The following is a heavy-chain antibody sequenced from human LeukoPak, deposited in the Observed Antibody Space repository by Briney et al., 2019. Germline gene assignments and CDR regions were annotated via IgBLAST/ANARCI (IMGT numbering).Heavy chain of an antibody. CDR3: ARAKGRSPLFDY. V-gene: IGHV6-1*01. Sequence: SQTLSLTCAISGDSVSSNSAAWNWIRQSPSRVLEWLGRTYYRSKWYNDYAVSEKGRIAINPDTSKNQFSLQLNSVTPEDTAVYYCARAKGRSPLFDYWGQGTLVTVSS. D-gene: IGHD6-13*01. CDR2: TYYRSKWYN. CDR1: GDSVSSNSAA. J-gene: IGHJ4*02.